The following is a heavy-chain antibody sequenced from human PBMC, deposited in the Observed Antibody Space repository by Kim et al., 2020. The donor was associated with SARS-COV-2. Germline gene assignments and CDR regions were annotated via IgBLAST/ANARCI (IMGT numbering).Heavy chain of an antibody. Sequence: GGSLRLSCAASGFTFNSYSMNWVRQAPGKGLEWLSYIGAGGDNILYTDSVKGRFTISRDNAKNSLFLDLNSLRDEDTAVYYCARDSDWAFDYWGQGTLVTVSS. CDR1: GFTFNSYS. D-gene: IGHD3-9*01. V-gene: IGHV3-48*02. CDR3: ARDSDWAFDY. CDR2: IGAGGDNI. J-gene: IGHJ4*02.